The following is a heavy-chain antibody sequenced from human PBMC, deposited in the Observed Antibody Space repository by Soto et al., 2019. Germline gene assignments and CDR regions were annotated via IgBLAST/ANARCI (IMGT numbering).Heavy chain of an antibody. V-gene: IGHV3-7*05. D-gene: IGHD3-16*01. Sequence: EVQPVESGGGLVQPGVSLRLSCEASGFTFSSNWMSWVRQAPGKGLEWVASIKEDGSNKYFVDSVKGRFTISRDNAKNSLLLQMNSLRADATAVYFCARAFYWGQGILVTVSS. CDR1: GFTFSSNW. CDR3: ARAFY. CDR2: IKEDGSNK. J-gene: IGHJ4*02.